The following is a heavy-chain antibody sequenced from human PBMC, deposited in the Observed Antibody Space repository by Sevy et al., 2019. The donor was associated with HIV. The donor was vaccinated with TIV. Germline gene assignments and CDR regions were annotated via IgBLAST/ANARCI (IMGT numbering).Heavy chain of an antibody. Sequence: SEILSLTCIVSGGSIGRNSYDWGWIRQSPGKGLEWIGSIFFSGRTNYATSLKSRVTISVDKSKNPLSLQMRSVTATDTALYYCARHGGLVDRGFDYWGQGTLVTVSS. J-gene: IGHJ4*02. V-gene: IGHV4-39*01. D-gene: IGHD3-10*01. CDR1: GGSIGRNSYD. CDR3: ARHGGLVDRGFDY. CDR2: IFFSGRT.